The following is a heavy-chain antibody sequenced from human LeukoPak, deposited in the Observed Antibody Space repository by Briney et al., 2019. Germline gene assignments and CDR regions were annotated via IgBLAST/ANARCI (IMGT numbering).Heavy chain of an antibody. CDR2: IYYSGST. D-gene: IGHD4-11*01. J-gene: IGHJ6*03. CDR1: GGSISSGGYY. CDR3: ARGTTVGYYYYMDV. Sequence: SQTLSLTCTVSGGSISSGGYYWSWIRQDPGKGLEWVGYIYYSGSTYSNPSLTSRVTISLDTSKHQFSLKLRSVTAADTAVYYCARGTTVGYYYYMDVWGKGTTVTVSS. V-gene: IGHV4-31*03.